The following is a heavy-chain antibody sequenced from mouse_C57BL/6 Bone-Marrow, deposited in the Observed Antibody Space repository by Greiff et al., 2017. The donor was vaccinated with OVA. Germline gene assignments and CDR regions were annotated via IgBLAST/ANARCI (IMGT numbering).Heavy chain of an antibody. J-gene: IGHJ3*01. CDR3: TRASDYYGSSYAAY. V-gene: IGHV5-9-1*02. Sequence: EVKLMESGAGLVKPGGSLKLSCAASGFTFSSYAMSWVRQTPEKRLEWVAYISSGGDYIYYADTVKGRFTISRDNARNTLYLQMSSLKSEDTAMYYCTRASDYYGSSYAAYWGQGTLVTVSA. CDR1: GFTFSSYA. CDR2: ISSGGDYI. D-gene: IGHD1-1*01.